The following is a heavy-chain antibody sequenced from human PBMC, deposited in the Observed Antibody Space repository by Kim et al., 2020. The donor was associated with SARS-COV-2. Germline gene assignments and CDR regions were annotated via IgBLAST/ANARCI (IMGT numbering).Heavy chain of an antibody. D-gene: IGHD6-6*01. J-gene: IGHJ4*02. Sequence: IYAQEFQGRVTMTEDTSTDTAYMELSSVRSEDTAVYYCATGTSIAAREGYYFDYWGQGTLVTVSS. CDR3: ATGTSIAAREGYYFDY. V-gene: IGHV1-24*01.